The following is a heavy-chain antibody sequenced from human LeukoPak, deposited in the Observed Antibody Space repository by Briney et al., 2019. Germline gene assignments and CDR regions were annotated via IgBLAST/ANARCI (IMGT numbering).Heavy chain of an antibody. D-gene: IGHD5-18*01. V-gene: IGHV1-2*02. CDR3: ARDERYSYGSDY. CDR1: GYTFTGYY. J-gene: IGHJ4*02. CDR2: INPNSGGT. Sequence: ASVKVSCKASGYTFTGYYMHWVRQAPGQGLEWMGGINPNSGGTNYAQKFQGRVTMTRDTSISTAYMELSRLRSDDTAVYYCARDERYSYGSDYWGQGTLVTVSS.